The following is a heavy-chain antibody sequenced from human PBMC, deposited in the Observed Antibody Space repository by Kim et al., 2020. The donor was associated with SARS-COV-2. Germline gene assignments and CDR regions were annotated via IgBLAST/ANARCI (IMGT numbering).Heavy chain of an antibody. Sequence: SETLSLTCTVSGGSISCSSYYWGWIRQPPGKGLEWIGSIYYSGSTYYNPSLKSRVTISVDTSKNQFSLKLSSVTAADTAVYYCARLLCGFDYYDSSGYYLFFDYWGQGTLVTVSS. D-gene: IGHD3-22*01. CDR3: ARLLCGFDYYDSSGYYLFFDY. V-gene: IGHV4-39*01. CDR1: GGSISCSSYY. CDR2: IYYSGST. J-gene: IGHJ4*02.